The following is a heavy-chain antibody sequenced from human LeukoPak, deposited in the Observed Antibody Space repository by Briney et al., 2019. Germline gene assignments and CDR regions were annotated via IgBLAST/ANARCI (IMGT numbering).Heavy chain of an antibody. J-gene: IGHJ4*02. V-gene: IGHV3-48*03. CDR2: SSSGSTM. D-gene: IGHD6-13*01. Sequence: SSSGSTMYYADSVKGRFTISRDNVKNSLYLQMNSLRAEDTAIYYCASSSWYALDYWGQGTLVTVSS. CDR3: ASSSWYALDY.